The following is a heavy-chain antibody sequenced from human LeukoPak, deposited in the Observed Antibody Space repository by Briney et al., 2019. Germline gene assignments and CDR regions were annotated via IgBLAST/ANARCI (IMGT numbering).Heavy chain of an antibody. CDR2: ISYDGRNK. CDR3: AKGSYYDQIPESDY. V-gene: IGHV3-30*18. D-gene: IGHD3-22*01. J-gene: IGHJ4*02. CDR1: GFTFSNYG. Sequence: PGGSLRLSCAASGFTFSNYGMHWVRQAPGKGLEWVSVISYDGRNKYYGDSVKGRFTISRDNSKNTLYLQINSLRPEDTAVYYCAKGSYYDQIPESDYWGQGTLVTVSS.